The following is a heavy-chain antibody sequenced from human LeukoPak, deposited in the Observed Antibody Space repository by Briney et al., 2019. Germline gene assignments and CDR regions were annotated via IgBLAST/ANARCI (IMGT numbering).Heavy chain of an antibody. Sequence: GGSLRLSCAASGFTFSSYAMSWVRQAPGKGLEWVAQTKQDGSEKYYVDSVKGRFTTSRDKNSLFLQMNSVRAEDTAVYYCVGWGISGITNHWGQGTLVTVSS. V-gene: IGHV3-7*01. J-gene: IGHJ4*02. CDR3: VGWGISGITNH. D-gene: IGHD1-7*01. CDR1: GFTFSSYA. CDR2: TKQDGSEK.